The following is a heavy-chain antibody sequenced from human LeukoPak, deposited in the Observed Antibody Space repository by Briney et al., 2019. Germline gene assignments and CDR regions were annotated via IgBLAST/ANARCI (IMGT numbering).Heavy chain of an antibody. CDR3: ARGGGRIAAAGMHDY. CDR1: GYTFTSYY. CDR2: INPNSGGT. V-gene: IGHV1-2*02. D-gene: IGHD6-13*01. J-gene: IGHJ4*02. Sequence: GASVTVSCKASGYTFTSYYMHWVRHAPGQGLEWRGWINPNSGGTNYAQKCQGRVTMTTDTSISTAYMELRRLSSDDTAVYYCARGGGRIAAAGMHDYWGQGTLVTVSS.